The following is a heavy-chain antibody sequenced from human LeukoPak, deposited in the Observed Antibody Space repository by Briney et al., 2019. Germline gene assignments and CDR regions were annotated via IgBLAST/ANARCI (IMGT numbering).Heavy chain of an antibody. CDR1: GFTFSSYD. Sequence: GGSLRLSCAASGFTFSSYDMHWVRQATGKGLEWVSAIGTAGDTYYPGSVKDRFTISRDNSKNTLYLQMNSLRAEDTAVYYCAKDRYAAYAYYYGMDVWGQGTTVTVSS. CDR3: AKDRYAAYAYYYGMDV. D-gene: IGHD3-9*01. CDR2: IGTAGDT. V-gene: IGHV3-13*01. J-gene: IGHJ6*02.